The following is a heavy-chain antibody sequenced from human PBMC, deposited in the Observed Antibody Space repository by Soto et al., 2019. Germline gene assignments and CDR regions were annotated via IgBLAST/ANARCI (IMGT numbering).Heavy chain of an antibody. CDR2: VYYSGTT. J-gene: IGHJ4*02. CDR3: ARTTAVPNTLRSRYFFDY. V-gene: IGHV4-61*01. Sequence: PSETLSLTCSVSGGSVSNKTYYWSWIRQPPGKRLEWIGYVYYSGTTNYNPSLKSRVTISVDLSKNQFSLRLSSVTTADTALYYCARTTAVPNTLRSRYFFDYWGPGTLVSVFS. D-gene: IGHD4-17*01. CDR1: GGSVSNKTYY.